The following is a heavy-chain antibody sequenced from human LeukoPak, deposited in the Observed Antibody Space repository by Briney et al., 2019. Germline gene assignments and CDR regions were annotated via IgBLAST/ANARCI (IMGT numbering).Heavy chain of an antibody. Sequence: GGSLRLSCAASGFTFSAYNANWVRQAPGKGLEWVSAIRGSSSHIYYANSVRGRFTISRDNAKKSVYLQMDSLRADDTAVYYCARDHPSYCGGDCPNDYWGQGTLVTVSS. V-gene: IGHV3-21*01. CDR3: ARDHPSYCGGDCPNDY. CDR1: GFTFSAYN. J-gene: IGHJ4*02. D-gene: IGHD2-21*02. CDR2: IRGSSSHI.